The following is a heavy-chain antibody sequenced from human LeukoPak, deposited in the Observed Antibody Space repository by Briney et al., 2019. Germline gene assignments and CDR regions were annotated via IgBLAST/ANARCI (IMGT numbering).Heavy chain of an antibody. CDR1: GFTFSSYG. Sequence: PGGSLRLSCAASGFTFSSYGMHWVRQAPGKGLEWVAFIRYDGSKKYYAGSVKGRFTISRDNSKNTLYLQMNSLRVEDTAVYYCAKESGQGDDYWGQGTLVTVSS. V-gene: IGHV3-30*02. J-gene: IGHJ4*02. CDR3: AKESGQGDDY. CDR2: IRYDGSKK. D-gene: IGHD6-25*01.